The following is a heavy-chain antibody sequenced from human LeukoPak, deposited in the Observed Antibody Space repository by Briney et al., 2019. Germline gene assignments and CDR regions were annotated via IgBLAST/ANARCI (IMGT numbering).Heavy chain of an antibody. V-gene: IGHV1-2*02. J-gene: IGHJ4*02. Sequence: ASVKVSCKASGYTXTDYYMHWVRQAPGQGLEWMGWINPNSGDTSYAQNFQGRVTMTRDTSISTAYMELSRLTSDDTAIYYCARDWRGSYFPDFWGQGTLVTVSS. CDR2: INPNSGDT. CDR1: GYTXTDYY. D-gene: IGHD1-26*01. CDR3: ARDWRGSYFPDF.